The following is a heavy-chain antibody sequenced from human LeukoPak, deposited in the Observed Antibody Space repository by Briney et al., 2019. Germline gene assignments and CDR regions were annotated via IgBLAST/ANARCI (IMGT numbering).Heavy chain of an antibody. CDR1: GFTFNTYA. CDR3: ARAQRAYGDYHTFDY. V-gene: IGHV3-30-3*01. CDR2: ISYDGSDK. D-gene: IGHD4-17*01. Sequence: GGSLRLSCAASGFTFNTYAVHWVRQAPGKGLEWVAAISYDGSDKYYADSVKGRFTISRDNSKDTLYLQMSSLRAEDTAVYYCARAQRAYGDYHTFDYWGQGTLVTVSS. J-gene: IGHJ4*02.